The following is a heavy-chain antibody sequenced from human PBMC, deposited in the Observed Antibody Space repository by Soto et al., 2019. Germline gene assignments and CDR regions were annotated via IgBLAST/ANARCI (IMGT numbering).Heavy chain of an antibody. Sequence: PGGSLRLSCAASGFTFSSYWMSWVRQAPGKGLEWVANIKQDGSEKYYVDSVKGRFTISRDNAKNSLYLQMNSLRAEDTAVYYCARDRLGPFDAFDIWGQGTMVTV. V-gene: IGHV3-7*01. CDR1: GFTFSSYW. CDR3: ARDRLGPFDAFDI. J-gene: IGHJ3*02. CDR2: IKQDGSEK. D-gene: IGHD3-22*01.